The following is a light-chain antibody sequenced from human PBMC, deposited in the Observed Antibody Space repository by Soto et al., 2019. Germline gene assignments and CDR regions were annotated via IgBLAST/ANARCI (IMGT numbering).Light chain of an antibody. Sequence: QSLLTQPPSASGTPGQTVAISCSGSYSNIGGNTVNWYQKLPGTAPRALIYSNNMRPSGVPDRFSGSKSGTSASLAISGLQSEDEAEYYCASWDDSLYGVIFGGGTKLTVL. J-gene: IGLJ2*01. CDR2: SNN. V-gene: IGLV1-44*01. CDR1: YSNIGGNT. CDR3: ASWDDSLYGVI.